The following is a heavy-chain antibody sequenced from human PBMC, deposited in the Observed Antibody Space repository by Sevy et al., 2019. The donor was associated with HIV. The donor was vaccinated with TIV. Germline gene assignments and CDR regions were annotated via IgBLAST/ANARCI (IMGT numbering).Heavy chain of an antibody. V-gene: IGHV3-15*01. Sequence: GGSLRLSCAASGFTFSNAWMSWVRQAPGKGLEWVGRIKSKTDGGTTDYVAPVKGRFTISRDDSKNTLYLQMNSLKTEDTAVYYCTLWCGKDYYYYYYGMDVWGQGTTVTVSS. D-gene: IGHD3-10*01. CDR2: IKSKTDGGTT. CDR3: TLWCGKDYYYYYYGMDV. J-gene: IGHJ6*02. CDR1: GFTFSNAW.